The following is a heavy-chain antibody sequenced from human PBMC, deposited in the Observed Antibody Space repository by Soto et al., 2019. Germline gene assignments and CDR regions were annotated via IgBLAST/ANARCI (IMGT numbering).Heavy chain of an antibody. CDR2: INHSGST. D-gene: IGHD3-10*01. V-gene: IGHV4-34*01. CDR3: AGPPGGAYGSGTSSTRIDY. CDR1: GGSFSGYY. Sequence: SETLSLTCAVYGGSFSGYYWSWIRQPPGKGLEWIGEINHSGSTNYNPSLKSRVTISVDTSKNQFSLKLSSVTAADTAVYYCAGPPGGAYGSGTSSTRIDYWGQGTLVTVSS. J-gene: IGHJ4*02.